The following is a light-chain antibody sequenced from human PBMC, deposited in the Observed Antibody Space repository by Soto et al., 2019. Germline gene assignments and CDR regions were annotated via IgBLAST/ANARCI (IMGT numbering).Light chain of an antibody. CDR2: GAS. Sequence: EKVMTQSPATLSMSPGERATLSCRASPSVNSYFAWYQQKPGQAPRLLIYGASTRATGIPARFSGSGSGTEFTLTISSLQSEDFAVYYCQQYTNWPSWTFGQGTKVEIK. CDR3: QQYTNWPSWT. J-gene: IGKJ1*01. CDR1: PSVNSY. V-gene: IGKV3-15*01.